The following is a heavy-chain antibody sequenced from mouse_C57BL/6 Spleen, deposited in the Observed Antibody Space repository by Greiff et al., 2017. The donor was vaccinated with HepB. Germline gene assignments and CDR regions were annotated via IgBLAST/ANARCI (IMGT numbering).Heavy chain of an antibody. CDR2: IYPGDGDT. CDR3: ARSVSHYSNYVGYFDV. V-gene: IGHV1-80*01. J-gene: IGHJ1*03. Sequence: QVQLQQSGAELVKPGASVKISCKASGYAFSSYWMNWVKQRPGKGLEWIGQIYPGDGDTNYNGKFKGKATLTADKSSSTAYMQLSSLTSEDSAVYCCARSVSHYSNYVGYFDVWGTGTTVTVSS. D-gene: IGHD2-5*01. CDR1: GYAFSSYW.